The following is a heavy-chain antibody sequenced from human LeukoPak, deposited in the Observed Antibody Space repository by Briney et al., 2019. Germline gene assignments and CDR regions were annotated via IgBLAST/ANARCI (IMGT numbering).Heavy chain of an antibody. J-gene: IGHJ4*02. V-gene: IGHV6-1*01. CDR3: AREGSEGYLFDY. CDR2: TYYRSKWYN. Sequence: SQTLSLTCAISGDSVSSSSAAWSWIRQSPSRGLEWLGRTYYRSKWYNDYAVSVKSRITINPDTSKNQFSLQLDPMTPEDTAVYYCAREGSEGYLFDYWGQGTLVTVSS. D-gene: IGHD1-1*01. CDR1: GDSVSSSSAA.